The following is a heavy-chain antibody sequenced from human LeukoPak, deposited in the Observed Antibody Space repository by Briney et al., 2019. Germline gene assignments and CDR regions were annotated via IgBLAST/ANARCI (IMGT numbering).Heavy chain of an antibody. CDR1: GFTFDDCG. CDR3: ARDAQWFGDLSWFDP. J-gene: IGHJ5*02. D-gene: IGHD3-10*01. Sequence: GGSLTLSCAASGFTFDDCGMRWVRQAPGRGVEWVSGSNWNGGSTGYEDSVKGRFTISRDNAKNSLYLQMNSLRAEDTALYHCARDAQWFGDLSWFDPRGQGTMVTVSS. V-gene: IGHV3-20*01. CDR2: SNWNGGST.